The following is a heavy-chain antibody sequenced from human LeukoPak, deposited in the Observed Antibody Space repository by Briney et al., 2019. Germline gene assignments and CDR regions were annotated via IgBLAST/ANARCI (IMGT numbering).Heavy chain of an antibody. D-gene: IGHD6-19*01. J-gene: IGHJ4*02. CDR3: VRSSMYSSGSGPGDY. CDR1: GYTFTDYF. Sequence: ASVKVSCRASGYTFTDYFLHWVRQAPGQGLEWMGWINPDSGGTKYVQNFQGRVTMTRDTSITTAYMELSKLRSDDTAVYYCVRSSMYSSGSGPGDYWGQGTLVTVSS. CDR2: INPDSGGT. V-gene: IGHV1-2*02.